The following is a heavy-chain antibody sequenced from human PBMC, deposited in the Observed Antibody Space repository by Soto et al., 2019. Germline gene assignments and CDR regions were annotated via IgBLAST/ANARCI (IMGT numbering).Heavy chain of an antibody. D-gene: IGHD3-10*01. V-gene: IGHV3-9*01. CDR3: TKRRSARPGFDAFDL. Sequence: LRLSCVASGFTFEDYSLHWVRQVPGKGLEWVAGISGNSGSSGYADSVRGRFTVSRDNAKNSLFLQMSSLSPEDTALYYCTKRRSARPGFDAFDLWGQGTMVTVSS. J-gene: IGHJ3*01. CDR2: ISGNSGSS. CDR1: GFTFEDYS.